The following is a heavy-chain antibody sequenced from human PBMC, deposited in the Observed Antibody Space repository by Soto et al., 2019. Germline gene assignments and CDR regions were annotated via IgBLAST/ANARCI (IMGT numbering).Heavy chain of an antibody. CDR3: ARDLIAVRPGWFDP. D-gene: IGHD6-6*01. V-gene: IGHV1-18*01. CDR1: GYTFRTNG. CDR2: ISAYNGNT. Sequence: SVKVSSKASGYTFRTNGISSVRQAPGQGLEWMGWISAYNGNTNYAQKFQGRVTMTTDTFASTAYMELRSLRSDDTAVYYCARDLIAVRPGWFDPWGQGTLVTVFS. J-gene: IGHJ5*02.